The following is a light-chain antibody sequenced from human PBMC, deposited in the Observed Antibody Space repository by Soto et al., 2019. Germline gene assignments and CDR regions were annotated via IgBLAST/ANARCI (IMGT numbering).Light chain of an antibody. CDR1: QSISSC. Sequence: DIQMTQSPSSLSSSVGDRVTITCRASQSISSCLAWYQQKPGKAPKLLLCDAFSLESGVPSRFSGSRSGTELTLTISSLQPDDYANYYCQQYNSYSPLTFGGGTKVDIK. CDR3: QQYNSYSPLT. V-gene: IGKV1-5*01. CDR2: DAF. J-gene: IGKJ4*01.